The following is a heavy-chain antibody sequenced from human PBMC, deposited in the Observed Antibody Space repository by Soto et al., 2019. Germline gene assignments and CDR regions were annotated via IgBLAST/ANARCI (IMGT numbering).Heavy chain of an antibody. V-gene: IGHV1-69*01. J-gene: IGHJ6*02. CDR3: ARHTPLRFLEWKDGMDV. CDR1: GGTFSSYA. D-gene: IGHD3-3*01. CDR2: IIPIFGTA. Sequence: QVQLVQSGAEVKKPGSSVKVSCKASGGTFSSYAISWVRQAPGQGLEWMGGIIPIFGTANYAQKFQGRVTITADESTSTAYMELSSLRSEDTAVYYCARHTPLRFLEWKDGMDVWGQGTTVTVSS.